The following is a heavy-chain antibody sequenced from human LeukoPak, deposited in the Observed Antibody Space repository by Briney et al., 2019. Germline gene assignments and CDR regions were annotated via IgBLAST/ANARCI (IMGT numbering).Heavy chain of an antibody. CDR3: ARDVREGLAAAGAFDY. J-gene: IGHJ4*02. D-gene: IGHD6-13*01. V-gene: IGHV3-48*03. CDR2: MSSRGDTI. CDR1: GFTFGRYE. Sequence: PGGSLRLSCGASGFTFGRYEMNWVRQAPGKGLEWLAYMSSRGDTIFYADSVKGRFIISRDNAKHSLYLQMSSLRAEDTAVYYCARDVREGLAAAGAFDYWGQGTLVTVSS.